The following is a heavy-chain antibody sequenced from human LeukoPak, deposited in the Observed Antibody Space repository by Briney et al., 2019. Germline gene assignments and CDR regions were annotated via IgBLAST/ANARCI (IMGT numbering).Heavy chain of an antibody. D-gene: IGHD2-2*01. J-gene: IGHJ3*02. Sequence: SETLSLTCTVSGYSISNDYFWGWIRQPPGKGLEWIGSIYHSGSTYYNPSLKSRVTISVDTSKTQFSLRLTSVTAADTAVYYCARDGRGYCSSTSCYLDAFDIWGQGTMVTVSS. CDR3: ARDGRGYCSSTSCYLDAFDI. CDR1: GYSISNDYF. CDR2: IYHSGST. V-gene: IGHV4-38-2*02.